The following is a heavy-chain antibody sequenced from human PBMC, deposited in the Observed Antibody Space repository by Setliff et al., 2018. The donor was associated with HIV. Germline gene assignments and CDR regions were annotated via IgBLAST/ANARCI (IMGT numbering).Heavy chain of an antibody. D-gene: IGHD7-27*01. V-gene: IGHV1-69*13. Sequence: SVKVSCKASGGTFSTYATSWVRQAPGQGLEWMGGIIHVFGTANYAQMFQGRVTIIADESTSTTYMELSSLRSEDTAVYYCARLPGDAVSGFDMWGQGTMVTVSS. CDR2: IIHVFGTA. CDR3: ARLPGDAVSGFDM. CDR1: GGTFSTYA. J-gene: IGHJ3*02.